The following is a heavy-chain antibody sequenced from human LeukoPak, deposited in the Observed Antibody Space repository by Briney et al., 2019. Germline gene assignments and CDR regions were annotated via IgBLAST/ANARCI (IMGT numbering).Heavy chain of an antibody. V-gene: IGHV1-46*01. Sequence: ASVKVSCKASGYTFTSYYMHWVRQAPGQGLEWMGIINPSGGSTNYAQKFQGRVTITADKSTSTAYMELSSLRSEDTAVYYCARRPHWKYYFDYWGQGTLVTVSS. J-gene: IGHJ4*02. CDR1: GYTFTSYY. CDR3: ARRPHWKYYFDY. D-gene: IGHD3-16*01. CDR2: INPSGGST.